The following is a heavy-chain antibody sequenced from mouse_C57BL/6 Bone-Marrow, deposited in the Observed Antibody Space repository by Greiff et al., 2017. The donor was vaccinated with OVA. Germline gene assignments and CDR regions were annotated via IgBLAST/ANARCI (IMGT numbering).Heavy chain of an antibody. CDR2: IRSKSNNYAT. Sequence: EVHLVESGGGLVQPKGSLKLSCAASGFSFNTYAMNWVRQAPGKGLEWVARIRSKSNNYATYYADSVKDRFTIYRDDSESMLYLQMNNLKTEDTAMYYCVRPPYYYGSSYYAMDYWGQGTSVTVSS. J-gene: IGHJ4*01. CDR3: VRPPYYYGSSYYAMDY. CDR1: GFSFNTYA. V-gene: IGHV10-1*01. D-gene: IGHD1-1*01.